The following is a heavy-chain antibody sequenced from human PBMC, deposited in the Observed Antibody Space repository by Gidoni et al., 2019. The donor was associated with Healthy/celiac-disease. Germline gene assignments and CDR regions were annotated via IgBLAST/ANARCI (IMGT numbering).Heavy chain of an antibody. Sequence: QVQLVESGGGVVQPGRSLRLSCAASGFTFSRSGMHWVRQAPGKGLEWVAVISYDGSNKYYADSVKGRFTISRDNCKNTLYLQMNSLRAEDTAVYYCAKLVYDYVWGSYQDAFDIWGQGTMVTVSS. CDR3: AKLVYDYVWGSYQDAFDI. V-gene: IGHV3-30*18. J-gene: IGHJ3*02. CDR2: ISYDGSNK. CDR1: GFTFSRSG. D-gene: IGHD3-16*02.